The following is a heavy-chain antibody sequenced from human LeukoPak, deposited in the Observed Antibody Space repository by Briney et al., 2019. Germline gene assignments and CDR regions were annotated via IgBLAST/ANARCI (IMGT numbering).Heavy chain of an antibody. CDR1: GYTFTSYG. D-gene: IGHD4-17*01. CDR3: ARVHPRAIYGDYVPPFDY. CDR2: ISAYNGNT. J-gene: IGHJ4*02. Sequence: ASVKVSCKASGYTFTSYGISRVRQAPGQGLEWMGWISAYNGNTNYAQKLQGRVTMTRDTSISTAYMELSRLRSDDTAVYYCARVHPRAIYGDYVPPFDYWGQGTLVTVSS. V-gene: IGHV1-18*01.